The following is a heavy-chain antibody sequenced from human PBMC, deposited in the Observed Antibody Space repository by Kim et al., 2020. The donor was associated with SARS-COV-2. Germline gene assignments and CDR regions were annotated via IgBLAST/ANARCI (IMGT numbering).Heavy chain of an antibody. J-gene: IGHJ4*02. CDR2: ISGGGGTT. CDR1: GFTFSNSV. V-gene: IGHV3-23*01. CDR3: ATKRSGNWPFDY. Sequence: GGSLRLSCAASGFTFSNSVMSWVRQAPGKGLEWVSVISGGGGTTYYADSVKGRFTISRDNSKNTLSLQMNSLRAEDTAVYYCATKRSGNWPFDYWGQGTLVTVSS. D-gene: IGHD1-1*01.